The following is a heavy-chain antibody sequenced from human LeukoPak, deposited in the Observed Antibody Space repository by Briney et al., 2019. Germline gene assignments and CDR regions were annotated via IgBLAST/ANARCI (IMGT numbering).Heavy chain of an antibody. CDR2: ISTSSTTI. CDR1: GFTFSDSY. CDR3: ARDPGIAAAGTVGYFDS. Sequence: PGGSLRLSCAASGFTFSDSYMSWIRQAPGKGLEWVSYISTSSTTIHYADSVKGRFTISRDNAMNSLYLQMNSLRVEDTAVYYCARDPGIAAAGTVGYFDSWGQGILVTVSS. J-gene: IGHJ4*02. D-gene: IGHD6-13*01. V-gene: IGHV3-11*04.